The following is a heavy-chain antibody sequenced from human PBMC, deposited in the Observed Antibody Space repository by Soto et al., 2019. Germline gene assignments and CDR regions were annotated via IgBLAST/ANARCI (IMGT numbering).Heavy chain of an antibody. CDR3: AKGGSSSARYFDA. D-gene: IGHD6-6*01. J-gene: IGHJ5*02. CDR1: GFSFNSYG. Sequence: QVQVVESGGGVVQPGRSLRLSCAASGFSFNSYGMHWVRQAPGKGLEWVAIISYDGRNKYYADSVKGRFTISRDSPKNTLYLQMNSLRAEDTGVYYCAKGGSSSARYFDAWGQGALVTVSP. V-gene: IGHV3-30*18. CDR2: ISYDGRNK.